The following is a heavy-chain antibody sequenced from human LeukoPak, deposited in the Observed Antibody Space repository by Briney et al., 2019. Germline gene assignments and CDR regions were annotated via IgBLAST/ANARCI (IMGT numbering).Heavy chain of an antibody. Sequence: GGTLRLSCAASGFTFSSYGMHWVRQAPGKGLEWVSFIRYDGNNKYYADSVKGRFTISRDNSKNTLYVQMNSLRVEDTAVYYCAKDLVGSGYDWGFDYWGQGTLVTVSS. CDR2: IRYDGNNK. CDR3: AKDLVGSGYDWGFDY. CDR1: GFTFSSYG. D-gene: IGHD5-12*01. J-gene: IGHJ4*02. V-gene: IGHV3-30*02.